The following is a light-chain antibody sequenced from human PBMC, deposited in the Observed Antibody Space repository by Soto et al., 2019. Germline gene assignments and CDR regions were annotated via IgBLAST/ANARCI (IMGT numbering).Light chain of an antibody. J-gene: IGKJ1*01. CDR2: GAS. Sequence: EIVMTQSPATLSVSPGERATLSCRASQSVSSDLAWYHQKPGQAPRLLIYGASTRATGIPARFSGSGSGTEFTLTINSLQSEDFAVYYCHQYNNWWTFGQGTKVDIK. V-gene: IGKV3-15*01. CDR1: QSVSSD. CDR3: HQYNNWWT.